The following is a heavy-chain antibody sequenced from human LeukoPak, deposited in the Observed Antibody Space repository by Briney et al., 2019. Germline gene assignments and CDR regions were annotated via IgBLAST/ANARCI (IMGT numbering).Heavy chain of an antibody. CDR2: ISSSSSYI. Sequence: GGSLRLSCAASGFTLSSYSMNWVRQAPGKGLEWVSSISSSSSYIYYADSVKGRFTIARDNAKNSLYLQMNSLRAEDTAVYYCARDCSGGSCYWNYYYMDVWGKGTTVTVSS. V-gene: IGHV3-21*01. J-gene: IGHJ6*03. D-gene: IGHD2-15*01. CDR3: ARDCSGGSCYWNYYYMDV. CDR1: GFTLSSYS.